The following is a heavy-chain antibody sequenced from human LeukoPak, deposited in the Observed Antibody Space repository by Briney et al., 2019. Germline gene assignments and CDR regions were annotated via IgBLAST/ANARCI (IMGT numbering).Heavy chain of an antibody. CDR1: GGTFTSYA. CDR3: ATLSYSYGHHGSY. J-gene: IGHJ4*02. D-gene: IGHD5-18*01. CDR2: IIPIFGTA. V-gene: IGHV1-69*13. Sequence: ASVKVSCKASGGTFTSYAISWVRQAPGQGLEWMGGIIPIFGTANYARKFQGRVTITADESTSTAYMELSSLRSEDTAVYYCATLSYSYGHHGSYWGQGTLVTVSS.